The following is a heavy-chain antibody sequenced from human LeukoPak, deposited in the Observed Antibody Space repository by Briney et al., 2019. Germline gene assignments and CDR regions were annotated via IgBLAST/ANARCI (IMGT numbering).Heavy chain of an antibody. CDR3: ARRSAAKDAFDI. D-gene: IGHD6-25*01. CDR1: GFTFSSYS. Sequence: PGGSLRLSCAASGFTFSSYSMNWVRQAPGTGLEWVSYISSSSSTIYYADSVKGRFTISRDNAKNTLYLQMNSLRAEDTAVYYCARRSAAKDAFDIWGQGTMVTVSS. V-gene: IGHV3-48*01. CDR2: ISSSSSTI. J-gene: IGHJ3*02.